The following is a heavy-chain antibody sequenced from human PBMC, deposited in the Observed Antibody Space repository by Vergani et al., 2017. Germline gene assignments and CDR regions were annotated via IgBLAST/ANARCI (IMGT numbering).Heavy chain of an antibody. CDR2: IQFDGSNQ. D-gene: IGHD3-16*01. CDR3: AKHFRGWGIDY. V-gene: IGHV3-30*02. Sequence: QVQLVESGGGVVPRGGSLRLSCATSGFTLSNYDMQWIRQGPGKGLEFVAFIQFDGSNQYYADSVKGRFTLSRDFSKNTLYLQMKSLRTDDTATYYCAKHFRGWGIDYWGQGTQVIVSS. J-gene: IGHJ4*02. CDR1: GFTLSNYD.